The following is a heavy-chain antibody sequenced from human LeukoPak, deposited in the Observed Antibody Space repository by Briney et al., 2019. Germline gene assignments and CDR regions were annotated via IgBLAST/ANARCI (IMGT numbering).Heavy chain of an antibody. D-gene: IGHD2-2*02. CDR3: ARGMEYCSSTSCYTDGMDV. V-gene: IGHV3-48*04. CDR2: ISQSSSII. CDR1: GFSFSTYS. Sequence: GGSLRLSCEASGFSFSTYSMNWVRQAPGKGLEWISYISQSSSIIFYADSVRGRFTISRDNAKNSLYLQMNSLRAEDTAVYYCARGMEYCSSTSCYTDGMDVWGQGTTVTVSS. J-gene: IGHJ6*02.